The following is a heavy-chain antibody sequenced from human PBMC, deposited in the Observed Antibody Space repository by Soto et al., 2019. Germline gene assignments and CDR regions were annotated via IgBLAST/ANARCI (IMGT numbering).Heavy chain of an antibody. CDR3: ARDLPTTVTPYYYYYMDV. Sequence: SETLSLTCTVSGGSISSGDYYWSWIRQPPGKGLEWIGYIYYSGSTYYNPSLKSRVTISVDTSKNQFSLKLSSVTAADTAVYYCARDLPTTVTPYYYYYMDVWGKGTTVTVSS. CDR1: GGSISSGDYY. V-gene: IGHV4-30-4*02. D-gene: IGHD4-17*01. CDR2: IYYSGST. J-gene: IGHJ6*03.